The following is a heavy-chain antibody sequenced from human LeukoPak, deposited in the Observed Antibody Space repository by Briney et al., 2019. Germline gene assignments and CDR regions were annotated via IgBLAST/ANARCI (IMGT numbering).Heavy chain of an antibody. Sequence: ASVKVSCKASGGTFSSYAISWVRQATGQGLEWMGWMNPNSGNTGYAQKFQGRVTMTRNTSISTAYMELSSLRSEDTAVYYCARGQQQQLPIDYYYYYYMDVWGKGTTVTISS. CDR2: MNPNSGNT. V-gene: IGHV1-8*02. D-gene: IGHD6-13*01. CDR3: ARGQQQQLPIDYYYYYYMDV. J-gene: IGHJ6*03. CDR1: GGTFSSYA.